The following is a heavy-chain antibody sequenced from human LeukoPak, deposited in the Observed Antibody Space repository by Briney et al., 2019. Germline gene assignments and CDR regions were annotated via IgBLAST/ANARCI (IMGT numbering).Heavy chain of an antibody. Sequence: PSETLSLTCAVSGYSISSGYYWGWIRQPPGKGLEWIGSIYHSGSTYYNPSLKSRVTISVDTSKNQFSLKLSSVTAADTAVYYCAEGLVGALELDAFDIWGQGTMVTVSS. D-gene: IGHD1-26*01. V-gene: IGHV4-38-2*01. CDR1: GYSISSGYY. CDR3: AEGLVGALELDAFDI. J-gene: IGHJ3*02. CDR2: IYHSGST.